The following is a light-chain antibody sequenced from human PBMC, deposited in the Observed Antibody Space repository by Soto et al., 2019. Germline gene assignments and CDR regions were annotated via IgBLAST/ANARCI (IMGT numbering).Light chain of an antibody. Sequence: QSALTQPASVSGSPGQSITISCTGTSSDVGSHNLVSWYQQPPGQAPKLMIYEDSKRPLGVSARFSASKSGNTASLTISGLQAEDDADYYCCSYGGSRAVFGGGTQLTVL. J-gene: IGLJ7*01. V-gene: IGLV2-23*02. CDR1: SSDVGSHNL. CDR3: CSYGGSRAV. CDR2: EDS.